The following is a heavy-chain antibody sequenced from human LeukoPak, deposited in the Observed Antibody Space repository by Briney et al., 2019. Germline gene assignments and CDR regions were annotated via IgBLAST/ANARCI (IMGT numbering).Heavy chain of an antibody. CDR3: ARRYSNYFFDY. CDR1: GYSITRGYY. V-gene: IGHV4-38-2*01. CDR2: LYYSGST. Sequence: PSETLSLTCGVSGYSITRGYYWAWIRQPQGKGLRGIGNLYYSGSTYYNPSLKSRVTISVDTSKNQFSLKLSSVTAADTAVYYCARRYSNYFFDYWGQGTLVTVSS. J-gene: IGHJ4*02. D-gene: IGHD4-11*01.